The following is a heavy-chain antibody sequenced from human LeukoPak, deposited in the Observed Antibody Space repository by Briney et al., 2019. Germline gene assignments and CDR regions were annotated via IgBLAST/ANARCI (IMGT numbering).Heavy chain of an antibody. D-gene: IGHD6-19*01. CDR3: ARKSIAVAGPFDY. V-gene: IGHV3-21*01. J-gene: IGHJ4*02. Sequence: GGSLRLSCAASGFTFSGYGMNWVRQAPGEGLEWVSSISSSSGYIYYADSVKGRFTISRDNAKNSLYLQMNSLRAEDTAMYYCARKSIAVAGPFDYWGQGTLVTVSS. CDR1: GFTFSGYG. CDR2: ISSSSGYI.